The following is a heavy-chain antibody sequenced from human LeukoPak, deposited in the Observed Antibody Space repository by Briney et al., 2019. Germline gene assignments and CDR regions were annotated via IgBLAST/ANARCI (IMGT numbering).Heavy chain of an antibody. V-gene: IGHV1-46*01. J-gene: IGHJ6*03. Sequence: ASVKVSCKASGYTFTSYYMHWVRQAPGQGLEWMGIINPSGGGTSYAQKFQGRVTMTRDMSTSTVYMELRRLRSDDTAVYFCAKVVPPYYYDSGSRRGFYYMDVWGKGTTVTVSS. CDR2: INPSGGGT. CDR1: GYTFTSYY. D-gene: IGHD3-10*01. CDR3: AKVVPPYYYDSGSRRGFYYMDV.